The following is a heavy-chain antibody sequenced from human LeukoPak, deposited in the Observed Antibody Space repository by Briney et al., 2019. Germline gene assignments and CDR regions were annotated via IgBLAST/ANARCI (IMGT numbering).Heavy chain of an antibody. Sequence: GGSLRLSCAASRFTFSTYGMNWVRQPPGKGLEWDAAIICSGNRTYHADSVKGRFTISRDNSKNMLYLQMNSLRAEDTALYYCAKDADISVELVVITSFDSWGQGTLVTVSS. J-gene: IGHJ4*02. CDR2: IICSGNRT. V-gene: IGHV3-23*01. D-gene: IGHD3-22*01. CDR1: RFTFSTYG. CDR3: AKDADISVELVVITSFDS.